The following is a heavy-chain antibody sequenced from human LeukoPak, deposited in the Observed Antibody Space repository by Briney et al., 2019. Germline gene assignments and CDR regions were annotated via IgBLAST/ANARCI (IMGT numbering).Heavy chain of an antibody. D-gene: IGHD2-2*02. CDR1: GFTFSDYY. CDR3: AKEGNIVVVPAAIVSVADSNYVQDY. V-gene: IGHV3-11*01. J-gene: IGHJ4*02. Sequence: GGSLRLSCAASGFTFSDYYMSWIRQAPGKGLEWVSYISSSGSTIYYADSVKGRFTISRDNSKNTLYLQMNSLRAEDTAVYYCAKEGNIVVVPAAIVSVADSNYVQDYWGQGTLVTVSS. CDR2: ISSSGSTI.